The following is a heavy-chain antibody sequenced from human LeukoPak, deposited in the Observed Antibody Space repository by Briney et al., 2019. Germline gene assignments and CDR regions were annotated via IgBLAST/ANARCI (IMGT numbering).Heavy chain of an antibody. CDR2: INPNSGGT. CDR3: ARDRAARSSTSPTHY. J-gene: IGHJ4*02. V-gene: IGHV1-2*02. Sequence: GASVKVSCKASGYTFTGYYMHWVRQAPGQGLEWMGWINPNSGGTNYAQKFQGRVTMTRDTSISTAYMELSRLRSDDTAVYYCARDRAARSSTSPTHYWGQGTLVTVSS. CDR1: GYTFTGYY. D-gene: IGHD2-2*01.